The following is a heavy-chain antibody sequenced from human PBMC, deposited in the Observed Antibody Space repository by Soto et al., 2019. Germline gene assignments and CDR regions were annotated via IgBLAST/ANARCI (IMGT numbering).Heavy chain of an antibody. D-gene: IGHD1-26*01. CDR3: ARERRKLRAGLHDGMDV. CDR2: ISADNGNT. CDR1: RYTFSSYA. V-gene: IGHV1-18*04. Sequence: GASAKASCKDPRYTFSSYALSWVRQAPGQGLEWTGWISADNGNTDDAQKVQGGVTMTTDTATSTAYMELRSLRSADTAVYHCARERRKLRAGLHDGMDVWGQGTTVTVSS. J-gene: IGHJ6*02.